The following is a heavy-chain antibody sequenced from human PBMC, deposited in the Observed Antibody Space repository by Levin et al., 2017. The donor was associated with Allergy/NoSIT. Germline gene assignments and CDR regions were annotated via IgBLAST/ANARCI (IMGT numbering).Heavy chain of an antibody. CDR2: IRSKANSYAT. Sequence: GEALKISCAASGFTFSGSAMHWVRQASGKGLEWVGRIRSKANSYATAYAASVKGRFTISRDDSKNTAYLQMNSLKTEDTAVYYCTSGDYGDYDYYYYMDVWGKGTTVTVSS. CDR1: GFTFSGSA. CDR3: TSGDYGDYDYYYYMDV. V-gene: IGHV3-73*01. J-gene: IGHJ6*03. D-gene: IGHD4-17*01.